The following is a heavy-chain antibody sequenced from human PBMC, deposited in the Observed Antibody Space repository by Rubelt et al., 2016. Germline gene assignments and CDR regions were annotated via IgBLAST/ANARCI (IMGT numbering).Heavy chain of an antibody. J-gene: IGHJ4*02. CDR3: ARGQLTTVVTRGPLLGY. CDR2: INHSGST. Sequence: QVQLQESGPGLVKPSETLSLTCTVSGGSISSYYWSWIRQPPGKGLEWIGEINHSGSTNYNPSLKRRATLSVDTSKNQFALKLSSVTAADTAVYYCARGQLTTVVTRGPLLGYWGQGTLVTVSS. CDR1: GGSISSYY. D-gene: IGHD4-23*01. V-gene: IGHV4-34*01.